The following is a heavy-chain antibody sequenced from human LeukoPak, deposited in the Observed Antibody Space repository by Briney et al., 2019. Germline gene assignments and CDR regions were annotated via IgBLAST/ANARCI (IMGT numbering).Heavy chain of an antibody. CDR2: ISGGGGST. CDR1: GFPLSSYA. D-gene: IGHD6-19*01. J-gene: IGHJ6*02. V-gene: IGHV3-23*01. CDR3: AKVGSSGWYAMDV. Sequence: PGGSLRLSCAASGFPLSSYAMSWVRQAPGKGLEWVSGISGGGGSTFYADSVKGRFTISRDNSKNTLFLQISSLRAEDTAIYYCAKVGSSGWYAMDVWGRGTSVTVS.